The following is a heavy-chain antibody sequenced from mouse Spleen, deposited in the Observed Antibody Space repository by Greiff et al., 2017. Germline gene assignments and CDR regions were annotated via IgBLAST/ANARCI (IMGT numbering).Heavy chain of an antibody. Sequence: VQGVESGPGLVAPSQSLSITCTVSGFSLTSYGVHWVRQPPGKGLEWLVVIWSDGSTTYNSALKSRLSISKDNSKSQVFLKMNSLQTDDTAMYYCARHGITTVVAEDYAMDYWGQGTSVTVSS. J-gene: IGHJ4*01. CDR1: GFSLTSYG. CDR2: IWSDGST. CDR3: ARHGITTVVAEDYAMDY. D-gene: IGHD1-1*01. V-gene: IGHV2-6-1*01.